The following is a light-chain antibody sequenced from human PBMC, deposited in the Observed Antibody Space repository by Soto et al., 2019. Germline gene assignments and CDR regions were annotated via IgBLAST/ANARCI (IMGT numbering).Light chain of an antibody. Sequence: QSALTQPASVSGSPGQSITISCTGTSSDVGGYNYVSWYQQHPGRAPKVMIYDVSSRPSGVSNRFSGSKSGNTASLTISGLQPEDEADYYCSSYTSSSTYVVFGGGTKLTVL. CDR1: SSDVGGYNY. V-gene: IGLV2-14*01. J-gene: IGLJ2*01. CDR2: DVS. CDR3: SSYTSSSTYVV.